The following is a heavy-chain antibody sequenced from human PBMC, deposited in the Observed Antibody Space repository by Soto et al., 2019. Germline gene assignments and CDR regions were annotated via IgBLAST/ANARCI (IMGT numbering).Heavy chain of an antibody. Sequence: GGSLRLSCSASGFTFSSYGMHWVRQAPGKGLEWVAVISYDGSNKYYADSVKGRFTISRDNSKNTLYLQMNSLRAEDTAVYYCAKGITGTTLPDYYYGMDVWGQGTTVTVSS. J-gene: IGHJ6*02. CDR1: GFTFSSYG. V-gene: IGHV3-30*18. CDR2: ISYDGSNK. CDR3: AKGITGTTLPDYYYGMDV. D-gene: IGHD1-20*01.